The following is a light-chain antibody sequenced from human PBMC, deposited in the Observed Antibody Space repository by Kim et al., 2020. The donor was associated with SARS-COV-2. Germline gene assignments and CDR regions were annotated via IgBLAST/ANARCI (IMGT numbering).Light chain of an antibody. CDR3: QQVYSYPVT. J-gene: IGKJ2*01. CDR1: QGISDY. CDR2: TAS. V-gene: IGKV1-9*01. Sequence: IQLTQSPSSLSAYERDRVTITCRASQGISDYLAWYQQKPGKAPKLLIYTASTLQSGVPSRFSGSGSGTDFTLTISSLQPEDFATYYRQQVYSYPVTCGQETKLEI.